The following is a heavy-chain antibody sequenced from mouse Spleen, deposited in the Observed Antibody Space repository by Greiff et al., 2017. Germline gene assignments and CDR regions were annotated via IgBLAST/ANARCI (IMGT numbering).Heavy chain of an antibody. CDR1: GYSITSGYY. Sequence: EVQLVESGPGLVKPSQSLSLTCSVTGYSITSGYYWNWIRQFPGNKLEWMGYISYDGSNNYNPSLKNRISITRDTSKNQFFLKLNSVTTEDTATYYCARGGGYDDGLRWYFDVWGAGTTVTVSS. J-gene: IGHJ1*01. CDR2: ISYDGSN. V-gene: IGHV3-6*01. CDR3: ARGGGYDDGLRWYFDV. D-gene: IGHD2-2*01.